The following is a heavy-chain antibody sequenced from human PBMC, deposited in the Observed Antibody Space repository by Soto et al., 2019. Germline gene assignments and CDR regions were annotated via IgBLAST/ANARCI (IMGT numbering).Heavy chain of an antibody. Sequence: EVQLLESGGGLVQPGGSLRLSCAASGFTFSSYAMSWVRQAPGKGLEWVSAISGSGGSTYYADSVKGRFTISRDNSKKTLDLQMNSLRAEDTAVYYCAKDGGYSYGYAPRYYYGMDVWGQGTTVTVSS. J-gene: IGHJ6*02. V-gene: IGHV3-23*01. CDR1: GFTFSSYA. CDR2: ISGSGGST. D-gene: IGHD5-18*01. CDR3: AKDGGYSYGYAPRYYYGMDV.